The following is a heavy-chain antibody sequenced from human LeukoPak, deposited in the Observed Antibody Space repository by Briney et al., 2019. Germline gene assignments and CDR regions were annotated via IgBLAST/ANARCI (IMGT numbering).Heavy chain of an antibody. CDR2: IIPIFGTA. Sequence: ASVKVSCKASGGTYSSYAISWVRQAPGHGVEWMGGIIPIFGTANDAKKCQGRVTITTDESTSTAYMELSSLRSEDTAVYYCARGQPGTYDSSGYYTPFDYWGQGTLVTVSS. CDR1: GGTYSSYA. D-gene: IGHD3-22*01. V-gene: IGHV1-69*05. CDR3: ARGQPGTYDSSGYYTPFDY. J-gene: IGHJ4*02.